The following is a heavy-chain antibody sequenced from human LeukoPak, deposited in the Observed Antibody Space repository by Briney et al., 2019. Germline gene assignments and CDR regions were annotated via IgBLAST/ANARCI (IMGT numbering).Heavy chain of an antibody. D-gene: IGHD1-26*01. J-gene: IGHJ4*02. Sequence: GGSLRLSCAASGFTFSSYGMSWVRQAPGKGLEWVSAISGSGGSTYYADSVKGRFTISRDNSKNTLYLQMNSLRSDDTAVYYCAIGAVGAINGIDYWGQGTLVTVSS. CDR1: GFTFSSYG. V-gene: IGHV3-23*01. CDR3: AIGAVGAINGIDY. CDR2: ISGSGGST.